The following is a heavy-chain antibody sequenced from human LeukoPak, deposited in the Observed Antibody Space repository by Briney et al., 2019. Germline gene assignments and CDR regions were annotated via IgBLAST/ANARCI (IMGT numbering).Heavy chain of an antibody. CDR3: ARANDLIDY. CDR1: GFTFSNYA. V-gene: IGHV3-11*05. J-gene: IGHJ4*02. Sequence: PGGSLRLSCAASGFTFSNYAMSWVRQAPGKGLEWVSYISDSSSYTNYADSVKGRFTISRDNAKNSLYLQMNSLRAEDTAVYYCARANDLIDYWGQGTLVTVSS. CDR2: ISDSSSYT.